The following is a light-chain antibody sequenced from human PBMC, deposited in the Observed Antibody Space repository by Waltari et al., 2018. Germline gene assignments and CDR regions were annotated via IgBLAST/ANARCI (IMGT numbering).Light chain of an antibody. J-gene: IGKJ5*01. V-gene: IGKV3-11*01. Sequence: EIVLTQFPATLSLSPGERANLSCRASQSVSSYLAWYQQKPGQAPRLLIYDASNRATGIPARFSGSGSGTDFTLTISSLEPEDFAVYYCQQRSSWPSITFGQGTRLEIK. CDR2: DAS. CDR3: QQRSSWPSIT. CDR1: QSVSSY.